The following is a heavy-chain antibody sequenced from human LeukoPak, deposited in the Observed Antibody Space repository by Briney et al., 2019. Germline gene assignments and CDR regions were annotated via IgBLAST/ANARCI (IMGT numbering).Heavy chain of an antibody. CDR2: ISGGGGST. D-gene: IGHD3-9*01. CDR1: GFTFSSYA. J-gene: IGHJ4*02. Sequence: PGGSLRLSCAASGFTFSSYAMSWVRQAPGKGLEWVSAISGGGGSTYYADSVKGRFTISRDISKNTLYLQMNSLRAEDTAIYYCATAYFDWFRFAYWGQGTLVTVSS. CDR3: ATAYFDWFRFAY. V-gene: IGHV3-23*01.